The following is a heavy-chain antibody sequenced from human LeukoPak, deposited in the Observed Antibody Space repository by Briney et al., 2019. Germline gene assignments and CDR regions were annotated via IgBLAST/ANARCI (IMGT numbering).Heavy chain of an antibody. V-gene: IGHV3-30-3*01. Sequence: GGSLRLSCAASGFTFSSYAMHWVRQAPGKGLEWVAVISYDGSNKYYADSVKGRFTISRDNSKNTLYLQMNSLRAEDTAVYHCARDLTLYSYGSSVDYWGQGTLVTVSS. D-gene: IGHD5-18*01. CDR2: ISYDGSNK. CDR1: GFTFSSYA. J-gene: IGHJ4*02. CDR3: ARDLTLYSYGSSVDY.